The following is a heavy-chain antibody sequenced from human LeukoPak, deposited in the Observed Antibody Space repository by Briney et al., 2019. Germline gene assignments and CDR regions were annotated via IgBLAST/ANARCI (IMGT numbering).Heavy chain of an antibody. Sequence: GGSLRLSCAASGFTFSSYTMNWVRQAPGKGLEWVSSISTSSSYIYYADSVKGRFTISRDNAKNSLSLQMSSLRAEDTALYYCARGSFGGGLSLDYWGQGTLVTVSS. D-gene: IGHD3-16*01. CDR2: ISTSSSYI. J-gene: IGHJ4*02. CDR1: GFTFSSYT. V-gene: IGHV3-21*04. CDR3: ARGSFGGGLSLDY.